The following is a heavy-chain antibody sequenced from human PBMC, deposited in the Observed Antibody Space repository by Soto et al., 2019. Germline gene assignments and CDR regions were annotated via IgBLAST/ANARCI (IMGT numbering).Heavy chain of an antibody. CDR3: ARYDFWSGYYREGAFDI. CDR2: MNPNSGNT. V-gene: IGHV1-8*01. CDR1: GYTFTSYD. Sequence: ASVKVSCKASGYTFTSYDINWVRQATGQGLEWMGWMNPNSGNTGYAQKFQGRVTMTRNTSISTAYMELSSLRSEDTAVYYCARYDFWSGYYREGAFDIWGQGTXVTVSS. J-gene: IGHJ3*02. D-gene: IGHD3-3*01.